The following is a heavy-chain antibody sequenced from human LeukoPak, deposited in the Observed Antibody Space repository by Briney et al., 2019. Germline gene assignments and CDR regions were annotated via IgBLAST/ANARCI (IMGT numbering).Heavy chain of an antibody. CDR1: GYTFTAYY. CDR3: APSNSWYYYFHY. CDR2: INPNSGGT. Sequence: ASVKVSCKASGYTFTAYYLHWVRQAPGQGLEWLGWINPNSGGTNYAQRFQGRVTMTRDTSISTAYMELSRLRSDDTAVYFCAPSNSWYYYFHYWGQGTLVTVSS. D-gene: IGHD6-13*01. V-gene: IGHV1-2*02. J-gene: IGHJ4*02.